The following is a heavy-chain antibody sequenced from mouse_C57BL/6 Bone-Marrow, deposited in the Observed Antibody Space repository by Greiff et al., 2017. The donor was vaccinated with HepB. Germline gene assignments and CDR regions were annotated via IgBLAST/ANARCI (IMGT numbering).Heavy chain of an antibody. D-gene: IGHD2-2*01. Sequence: VQLQQSGAELVKPGASVKMSCKASGYTFTSYWITWVKQRPGQGLEWIGDIYPGSGSTNYNEKFKSKATPTVDTSSSTAYMQLSSLTSEDSAVYYCASQIYYGYGGFAYWGQGTLVTVSA. J-gene: IGHJ3*01. CDR2: IYPGSGST. V-gene: IGHV1-55*01. CDR3: ASQIYYGYGGFAY. CDR1: GYTFTSYW.